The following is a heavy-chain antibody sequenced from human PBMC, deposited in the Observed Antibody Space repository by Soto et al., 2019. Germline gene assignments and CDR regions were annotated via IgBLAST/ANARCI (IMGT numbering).Heavy chain of an antibody. V-gene: IGHV4-31*03. CDR3: ARNRCSSTSCYTVDY. CDR1: GGSISSGGYY. CDR2: IYYSGST. D-gene: IGHD2-2*02. J-gene: IGHJ4*02. Sequence: SETLSLTCTVSGGSISSGGYYWSWIRQHQGKGLEWIGYIYYSGSTYYNPSLKSRVTISVDTSKNQFSLKLSSVTAADTAVYYCARNRCSSTSCYTVDYWGQGTLVTVSS.